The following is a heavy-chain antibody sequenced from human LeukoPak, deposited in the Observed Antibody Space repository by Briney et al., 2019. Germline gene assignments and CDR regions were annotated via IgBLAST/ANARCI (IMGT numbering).Heavy chain of an antibody. Sequence: GGSLRLSCAASGFTFSSYWMTWVRQAPGKGLEWVANIKQDGSEKYYVDSVKGRFTISRDNAKNSLYLQMNSLRAEDTAVYYCAKKFYSGSYLGAFDLWGQGTMVTVSS. J-gene: IGHJ3*01. CDR2: IKQDGSEK. D-gene: IGHD1-26*01. V-gene: IGHV3-7*05. CDR3: AKKFYSGSYLGAFDL. CDR1: GFTFSSYW.